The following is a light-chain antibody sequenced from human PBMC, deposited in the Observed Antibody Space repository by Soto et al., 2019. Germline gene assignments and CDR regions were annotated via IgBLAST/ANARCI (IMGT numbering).Light chain of an antibody. CDR3: AAWDDSLSGYV. CDR1: SSNIGGYY. V-gene: IGLV1-47*01. J-gene: IGLJ1*01. CDR2: RNN. Sequence: QSALTQPPSASGTPGQRVTISCSGSSSNIGGYYVSWYQQLPGTAPQVLIYRNNQRPSGVPDRFSGSKSGTSASLAISGLRSDDEANYYCAAWDDSLSGYVFGTGTKVTVL.